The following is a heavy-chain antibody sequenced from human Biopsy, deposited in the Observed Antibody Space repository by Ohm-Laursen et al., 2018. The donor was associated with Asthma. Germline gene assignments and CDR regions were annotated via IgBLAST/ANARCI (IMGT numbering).Heavy chain of an antibody. CDR2: VHSTGST. Sequence: SETLSLTCTVSPGSINDYYWNWIRQFPGKGLEWIGYVHSTGSTRFNPSLKSRLTISVGTSVDPVSLKLTSVTAADTAVYYCVRAPSALTQSRAPLLGPWGQGTLVTVSS. V-gene: IGHV4-59*12. J-gene: IGHJ5*02. CDR3: VRAPSALTQSRAPLLGP. D-gene: IGHD2-2*01. CDR1: PGSINDYY.